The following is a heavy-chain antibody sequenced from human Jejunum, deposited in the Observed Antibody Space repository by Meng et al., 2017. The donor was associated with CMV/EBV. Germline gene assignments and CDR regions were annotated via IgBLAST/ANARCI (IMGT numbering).Heavy chain of an antibody. CDR2: ISVHNGNT. Sequence: YGMSWVRQAPGQGLEWMGWISVHNGNTNYAQTFQGRVSMTADTSTNTAYMELRSLRSDDTAVYYCARDKVAGGYCSTTTCPQIFTYWGQGTLVTVSS. CDR1: YG. CDR3: ARDKVAGGYCSTTTCPQIFTY. V-gene: IGHV1-18*01. D-gene: IGHD2-2*01. J-gene: IGHJ4*02.